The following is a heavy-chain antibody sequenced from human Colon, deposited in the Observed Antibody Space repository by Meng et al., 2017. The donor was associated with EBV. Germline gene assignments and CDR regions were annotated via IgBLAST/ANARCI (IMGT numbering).Heavy chain of an antibody. CDR3: ARDDNGAPDY. CDR2: INTNTGNP. Sequence: QVQLVPSGSELKKPAASMKVSCKASGFTFVSYTLNWVRQAPGQGLEWMGWINTNTGNPTYAQGFTGRFVFSLDTSVSTAYLQISSLKAEDTAMYYCARDDNGAPDYWGQGTLVTVSS. J-gene: IGHJ4*02. V-gene: IGHV7-4-1*02. D-gene: IGHD1-14*01. CDR1: GFTFVSYT.